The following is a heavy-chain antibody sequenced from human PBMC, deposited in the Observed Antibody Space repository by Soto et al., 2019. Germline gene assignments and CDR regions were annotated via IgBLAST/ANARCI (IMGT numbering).Heavy chain of an antibody. CDR3: ARVPGARSCSGGSCYSDIYYMDV. CDR1: GGSFSGYY. V-gene: IGHV4-34*01. Sequence: SETLSLTCAVYGGSFSGYYWSWIRQPPGKGLEWIGEINHSGSTNYNPSLKSRVTISVDTSKNQFPLKLSSVTAADTAVYYCARVPGARSCSGGSCYSDIYYMDVWGKGTTVTVSS. D-gene: IGHD2-15*01. CDR2: INHSGST. J-gene: IGHJ6*03.